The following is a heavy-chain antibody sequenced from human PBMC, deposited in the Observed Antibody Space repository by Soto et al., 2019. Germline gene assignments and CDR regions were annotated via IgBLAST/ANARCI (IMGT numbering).Heavy chain of an antibody. CDR1: GFTFSSYA. Sequence: GGSLRLSCAASGFTFSSYAMSWVRQAPGKGLEWVSAISGSGGSTYYADSVKGRFTISRDNSKNTLYLQMNSLRAEDTAVYYCAKDSRLDFWSGYPKFPNDAFDIWGQGTMVTVSS. V-gene: IGHV3-23*01. J-gene: IGHJ3*02. CDR3: AKDSRLDFWSGYPKFPNDAFDI. CDR2: ISGSGGST. D-gene: IGHD3-3*01.